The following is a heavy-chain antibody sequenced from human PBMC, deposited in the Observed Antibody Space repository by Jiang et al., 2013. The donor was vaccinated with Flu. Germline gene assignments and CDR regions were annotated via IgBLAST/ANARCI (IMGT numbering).Heavy chain of an antibody. Sequence: VQSGAEVKKPGASMRVSCKASGYTFSSYAIHWARQVPGQRLEWMGWINAGNGNTKYSQKFQGRVTISSDTSASTAYMDLSSLRSEDTAVYFCARGLKDYSGRVYYLDYWGQG. V-gene: IGHV1-3*01. CDR2: INAGNGNT. D-gene: IGHD4-11*01. CDR3: ARGLKDYSGRVYYLDY. J-gene: IGHJ4*02. CDR1: GYTFSSYA.